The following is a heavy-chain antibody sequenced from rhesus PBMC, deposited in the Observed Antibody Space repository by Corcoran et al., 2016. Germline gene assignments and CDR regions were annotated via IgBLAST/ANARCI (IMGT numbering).Heavy chain of an antibody. CDR3: ARGAVTIDY. CDR2: IYGSGSST. V-gene: IGHV4-169*01. J-gene: IGHJ4*01. D-gene: IGHD4-23*01. Sequence: QLQLQESGPGLVKPSETLSLTCAVSGGSLSSRYWSWIRQAPGKGLEWIGYIYGSGSSTNYNPSLKSRVTLSVDTSKNQLSLKLSSVTAADTAVYYCARGAVTIDYWGQGVLVTVSS. CDR1: GGSLSSRY.